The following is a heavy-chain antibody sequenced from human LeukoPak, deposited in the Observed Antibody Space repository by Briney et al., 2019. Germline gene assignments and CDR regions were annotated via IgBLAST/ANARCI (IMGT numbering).Heavy chain of an antibody. CDR2: IWYDGSNG. Sequence: PGGSLRLSCAASGFSFSSYGMHWVRQAPGKGLEWVAAIWYDGSNGYYEDSVKGRFTISRDNSKSTVYLQMDSLRVEDTAVYYCARPPQQRVWFFDDWGQGTLVTVSS. D-gene: IGHD6-13*01. CDR1: GFSFSSYG. CDR3: ARPPQQRVWFFDD. J-gene: IGHJ4*02. V-gene: IGHV3-33*01.